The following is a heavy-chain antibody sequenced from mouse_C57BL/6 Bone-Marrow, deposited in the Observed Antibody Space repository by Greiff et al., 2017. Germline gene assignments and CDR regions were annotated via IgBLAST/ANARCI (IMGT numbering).Heavy chain of an antibody. CDR3: ASATTVVADISLYYYAMDY. D-gene: IGHD1-1*01. Sequence: QVQLQQPGAELVKPGASVKLSCKASGYTFTSYWMHWVKQRPGQGLEWIGMIHPNSGSTNYNEKFKSKATLTVDKSSSTAYMQLSSLTSEDSAVYYCASATTVVADISLYYYAMDYWGQGTSVTVSS. V-gene: IGHV1-64*01. CDR2: IHPNSGST. J-gene: IGHJ4*01. CDR1: GYTFTSYW.